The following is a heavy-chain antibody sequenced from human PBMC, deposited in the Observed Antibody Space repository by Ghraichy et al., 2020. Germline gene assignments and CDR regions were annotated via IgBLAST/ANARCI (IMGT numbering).Heavy chain of an antibody. CDR2: IYYSGST. CDR1: GGSISSSSYY. Sequence: SQTLSLTCTVSGGSISSSSYYWGWIRQPPGKGLEWIGSIYYSGSTYYNPSLKSRVTISVDTSKNQFSLKLSSVTAADTAVYYCARLFLYYDSGGVDYWGQGTLVTVSS. V-gene: IGHV4-39*01. J-gene: IGHJ4*02. CDR3: ARLFLYYDSGGVDY. D-gene: IGHD3-22*01.